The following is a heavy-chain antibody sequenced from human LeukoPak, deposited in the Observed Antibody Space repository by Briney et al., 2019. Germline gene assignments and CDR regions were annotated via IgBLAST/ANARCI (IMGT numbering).Heavy chain of an antibody. D-gene: IGHD2-2*01. Sequence: GGSLRLSCAASGFTLNDYSMNWVRQAPGKGLEWVSYISSSSSTIYYADSVRGRFTISGDNAKNSLYLQMNSLRDEDTAVYYCARSVVPAASSSYYYYGMDVWGRGTTVTVSS. J-gene: IGHJ6*02. CDR2: ISSSSSTI. CDR1: GFTLNDYS. V-gene: IGHV3-48*02. CDR3: ARSVVPAASSSYYYYGMDV.